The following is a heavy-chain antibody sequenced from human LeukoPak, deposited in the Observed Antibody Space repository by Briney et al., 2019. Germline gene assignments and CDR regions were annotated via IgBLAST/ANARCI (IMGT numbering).Heavy chain of an antibody. CDR1: GYTFTGYY. D-gene: IGHD1-26*01. CDR3: ARDRGSYYNAAFDI. CDR2: IIPIFGTS. V-gene: IGHV1-69*13. J-gene: IGHJ3*02. Sequence: ASVKVSCKASGYTFTGYYMHWVRQAPGQGLEWMGGIIPIFGTSNYAQKFQGRVTITADESTSTAYMELSSLRSEDTAVYYCARDRGSYYNAAFDIWGQGTMVTVSS.